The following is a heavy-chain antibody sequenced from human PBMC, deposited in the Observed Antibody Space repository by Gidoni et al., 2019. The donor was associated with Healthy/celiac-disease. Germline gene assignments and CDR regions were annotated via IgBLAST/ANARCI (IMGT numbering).Heavy chain of an antibody. CDR3: ARAPGSGYYYYY. V-gene: IGHV4-38-2*02. CDR1: GYSISSGYY. J-gene: IGHJ4*02. CDR2: IYLSGST. D-gene: IGHD3-22*01. Sequence: QVQLQESGPGLVKPSETLSLTCTVSGYSISSGYYWGWIRQPPGKGLEWIGSIYLSGSTYYNPSLKIRVTISVDTSKNQFSLKLSSVTAADPAVYYCARAPGSGYYYYYWGQGTLVTVSS.